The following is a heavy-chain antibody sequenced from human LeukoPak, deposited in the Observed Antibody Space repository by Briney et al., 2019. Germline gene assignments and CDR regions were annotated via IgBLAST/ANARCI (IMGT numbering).Heavy chain of an antibody. CDR1: GYSISNTYY. Sequence: PSETLSLTCAVSGYSISNTYYWGWIRQPPGKGLEWIGSIYNSGITHYNPSLKSRVTISVDTSMNQFSLKLSSVTAADTAVYYCARNSSGIRFDYWGRGTLVTVSS. CDR3: ARNSSGIRFDY. J-gene: IGHJ4*02. V-gene: IGHV4-38-2*01. D-gene: IGHD3-22*01. CDR2: IYNSGIT.